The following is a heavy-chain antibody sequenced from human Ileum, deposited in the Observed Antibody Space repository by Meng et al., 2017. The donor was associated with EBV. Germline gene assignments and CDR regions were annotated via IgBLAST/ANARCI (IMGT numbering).Heavy chain of an antibody. CDR2: IIPMFGAP. CDR3: AKGCAGGGYCYYTDY. J-gene: IGHJ4*02. CDR1: GGTFRNSA. Sequence: QVRGVQSGAECEKAGSWVKVSCNVSGGTFRNSAISWVRQAPGQGLEWMGGIIPMFGAPDYAKRFQDRVTITADESTSTVYMELNSLRDEDTALYYCAKGCAGGGYCYYTDYWGQGTLVTVSS. D-gene: IGHD2-21*02. V-gene: IGHV1-69*01.